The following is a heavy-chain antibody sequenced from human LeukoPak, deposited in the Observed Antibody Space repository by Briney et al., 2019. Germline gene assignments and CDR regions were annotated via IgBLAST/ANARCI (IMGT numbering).Heavy chain of an antibody. CDR1: GLTFSTYW. V-gene: IGHV3-7*01. CDR3: AGDRPRGYFDY. Sequence: GGSLRLSCVASGLTFSTYWMSWVRHIPGKGLEWVANLKEDGRETYYVDSVRGRFTISRDNAKNSLYLQMNSPRADDTGVYYCAGDRPRGYFDYWGQGTLVTVSS. J-gene: IGHJ4*02. CDR2: LKEDGRET.